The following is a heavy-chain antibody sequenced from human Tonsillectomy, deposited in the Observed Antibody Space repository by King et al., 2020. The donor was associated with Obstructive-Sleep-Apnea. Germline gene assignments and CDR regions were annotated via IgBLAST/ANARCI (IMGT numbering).Heavy chain of an antibody. Sequence: VQLVESGGGVVQPGGSLRLSCAASGVIFSTYGMHWVRQAPGKGLEWVAFIRYDGSNKYYTDSVKGRFTISRDNSKNTLYLQMNSLRAEDTAVYYCAKYGVIWGQGTLVTVSS. CDR2: IRYDGSNK. V-gene: IGHV3-30*02. J-gene: IGHJ4*02. D-gene: IGHD3-10*01. CDR1: GVIFSTYG. CDR3: AKYGVI.